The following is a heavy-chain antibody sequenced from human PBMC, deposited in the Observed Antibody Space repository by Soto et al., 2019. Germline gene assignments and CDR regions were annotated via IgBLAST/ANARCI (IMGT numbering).Heavy chain of an antibody. CDR2: ISNDGVHT. Sequence: EVQLVESGGGLVQPGGSLRLSCVGSGFTFTTYCLHWVRQAPGKGLEYLSAISNDGVHTYYANSVKDRFTISRDNSTEKVYLHMGSLRPDDMAVYYCARGRLPGDYHSYGMDVWGRGTTVTVSS. D-gene: IGHD3-16*01. V-gene: IGHV3-64*01. CDR3: ARGRLPGDYHSYGMDV. CDR1: GFTFTTYC. J-gene: IGHJ6*02.